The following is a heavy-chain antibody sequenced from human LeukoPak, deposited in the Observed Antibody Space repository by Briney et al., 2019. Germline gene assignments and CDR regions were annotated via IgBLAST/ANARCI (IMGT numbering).Heavy chain of an antibody. Sequence: SVKVSCKASGGTFSSYAISWVRQAPGQGLEWMGGIIPIFGTANYAQKFQGRVTITADESASTAYMELRSLRSDDTAVYYCARGRTTGSDWRFDPWGQGTLVTVSS. V-gene: IGHV1-69*13. CDR3: ARGRTTGSDWRFDP. J-gene: IGHJ5*02. D-gene: IGHD1-1*01. CDR1: GGTFSSYA. CDR2: IIPIFGTA.